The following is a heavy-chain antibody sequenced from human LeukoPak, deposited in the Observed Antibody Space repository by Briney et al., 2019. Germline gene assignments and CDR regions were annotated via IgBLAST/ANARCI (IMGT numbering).Heavy chain of an antibody. Sequence: ASVTVSCTASGYTFNVYYMHWVRHAPGQGLEWMGWITSYSGDTNYAQKFQDRVTMTRDTSISTAYMDLSSLRSDDTAVYYCARVGGGETYHLDYWGQGTLVTVSS. V-gene: IGHV1-2*02. J-gene: IGHJ4*02. CDR1: GYTFNVYY. CDR2: ITSYSGDT. CDR3: ARVGGGETYHLDY. D-gene: IGHD3-16*01.